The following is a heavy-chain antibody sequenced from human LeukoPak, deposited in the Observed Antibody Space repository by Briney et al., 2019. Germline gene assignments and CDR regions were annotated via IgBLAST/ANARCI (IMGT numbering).Heavy chain of an antibody. CDR2: INWNGGST. CDR1: GFTFDDYG. CDR3: ARVSGLGSYYDSSGFPDY. D-gene: IGHD3-22*01. Sequence: GGSLRLSCAASGFTFDDYGMSWVRQAPGKGLEWVSGINWNGGSTGYADSVKGRFTISRDNAKNSLYLQMDSLRAEDTALYYWARVSGLGSYYDSSGFPDYWGQGTLVTVSS. V-gene: IGHV3-20*04. J-gene: IGHJ4*02.